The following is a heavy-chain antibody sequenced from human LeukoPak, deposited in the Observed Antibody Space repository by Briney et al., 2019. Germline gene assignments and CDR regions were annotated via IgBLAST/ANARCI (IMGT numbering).Heavy chain of an antibody. CDR2: ISSSSSYI. CDR1: GFTFSSYS. V-gene: IGHV3-21*01. CDR3: ARDLYGYNDAFDI. Sequence: GSLRLSCAASGFTFSSYSMNWVRQAPGKGLEWVSSISSSSSYIYYADSVKGRFTISRDNAKNSLYLQMNSLRAEDTAVYYCARDLYGYNDAFDIWGQGTMVTVSS. D-gene: IGHD5-24*01. J-gene: IGHJ3*02.